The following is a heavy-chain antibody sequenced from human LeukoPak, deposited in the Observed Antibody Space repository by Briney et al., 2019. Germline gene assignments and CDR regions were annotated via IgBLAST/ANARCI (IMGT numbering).Heavy chain of an antibody. CDR3: ARYSSGWYGDFDY. D-gene: IGHD6-19*01. V-gene: IGHV4-59*10. J-gene: IGHJ4*02. CDR2: IYSTGST. CDR1: GGSISSYY. Sequence: SETLSLTCTVSGGSISSYYWSWIRQPAGRGLEWVGRIYSTGSTNYNPSLKRRVTISVDTSKNQFSLKLSSVTAADTAVYYCARYSSGWYGDFDYWGQGTLVTVSS.